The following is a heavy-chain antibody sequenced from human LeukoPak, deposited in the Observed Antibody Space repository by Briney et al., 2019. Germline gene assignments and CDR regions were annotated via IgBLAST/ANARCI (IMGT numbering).Heavy chain of an antibody. D-gene: IGHD3-10*01. Sequence: SETLSLTCTVSGDSISNYYWSWIRQPLGKGLERIGYIYYSGSTNYNPSLKSRVTISVDTSKNQFSLKLSSVTAADTALYYCARGYGSGSHYFDYWGQGSLVTVSS. CDR2: IYYSGST. CDR3: ARGYGSGSHYFDY. V-gene: IGHV4-59*13. J-gene: IGHJ4*02. CDR1: GDSISNYY.